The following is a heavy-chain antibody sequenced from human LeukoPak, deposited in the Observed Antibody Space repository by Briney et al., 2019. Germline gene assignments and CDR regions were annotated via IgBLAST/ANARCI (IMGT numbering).Heavy chain of an antibody. CDR3: ARLDPQHIVVVTASRGHAFDI. Sequence: PSETLSLTCTASGGSISSSSYYWGWIRQPPGKGLEWIGSIFYSGSTYNNPSLKSRVTISVDTSKNQFSLKLSSVTAADTAMYYCARLDPQHIVVVTASRGHAFDIWGQGTMVTVSS. J-gene: IGHJ3*02. CDR2: IFYSGST. D-gene: IGHD2-21*02. V-gene: IGHV4-39*01. CDR1: GGSISSSSYY.